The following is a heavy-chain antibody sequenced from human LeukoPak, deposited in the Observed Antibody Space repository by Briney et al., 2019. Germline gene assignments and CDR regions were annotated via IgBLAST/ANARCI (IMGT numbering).Heavy chain of an antibody. CDR1: GGSISSYY. D-gene: IGHD3-16*01. V-gene: IGHV4-59*01. CDR2: VYYSGST. CDR3: ARVLDLSKRGLDAFDI. J-gene: IGHJ3*02. Sequence: SETLSLTCTVSGGSISSYYWSWIRQPPGKGLEWIGYVYYSGSTNYNPSLKSRVTISVDTSKKQFSLKLSSATAADTAVYYCARVLDLSKRGLDAFDIWGQGTMVTVSS.